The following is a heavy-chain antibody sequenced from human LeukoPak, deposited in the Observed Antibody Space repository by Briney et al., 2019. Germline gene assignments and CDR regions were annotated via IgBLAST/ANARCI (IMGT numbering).Heavy chain of an antibody. CDR1: GFTFSTYG. V-gene: IGHV3-23*01. J-gene: IGHJ4*02. CDR2: VSGTGTT. CDR3: AKMQGYFDY. Sequence: GGSLRLSCAASGFTFSTYGMSWVRQAPGKGLEWVSAVSGTGTTYYADSVRGRFIISRDNSKNTLYLQMDSLRAEDTAAYYCAKMQGYFDYWGQGTLVTVSS.